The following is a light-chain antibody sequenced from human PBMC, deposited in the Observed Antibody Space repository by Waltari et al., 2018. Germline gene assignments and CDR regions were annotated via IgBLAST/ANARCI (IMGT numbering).Light chain of an antibody. CDR2: DAS. CDR1: QSVGKS. CDR3: QKYVSLPAT. J-gene: IGKJ1*01. Sequence: EIVLTQSPVPLSLSPGERATLSCRASQSVGKSLAWYQQKPGQAPRLLIYDASSRATGIPDRFSGSGFGTDFSLTISRLEPEDFAVYYCQKYVSLPATFGQGTKVEIK. V-gene: IGKV3-20*01.